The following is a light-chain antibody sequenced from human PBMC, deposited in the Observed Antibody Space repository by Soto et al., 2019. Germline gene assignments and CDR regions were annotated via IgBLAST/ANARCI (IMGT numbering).Light chain of an antibody. CDR3: QQIYTHSLT. Sequence: DIHMTHSPSYLSASVGDRVTISWRASQGISDYLAWYQQKPGKAPNLLIHGGSILQSGVPPRFSGGGGGTDFTLTISSLQPEDFASYYCQQIYTHSLTFGRGTKVDIK. V-gene: IGKV1-39*01. CDR1: QGISDY. CDR2: GGS. J-gene: IGKJ4*01.